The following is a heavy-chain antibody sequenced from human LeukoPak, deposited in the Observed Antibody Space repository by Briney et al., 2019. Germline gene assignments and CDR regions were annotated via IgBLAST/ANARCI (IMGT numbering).Heavy chain of an antibody. Sequence: SQTLSLTCTVSGGSISSGSYYWSWIRQPAGKGLEWIGRIYTSGSTNYNPSLKSRLTISVDTSKNQFSLKLSSVTAADTAVYYCARDRGMRRYFDYWGQGTLVTVSS. CDR2: IYTSGST. CDR1: GGSISSGSYY. CDR3: ARDRGMRRYFDY. D-gene: IGHD3-10*01. V-gene: IGHV4-61*02. J-gene: IGHJ4*02.